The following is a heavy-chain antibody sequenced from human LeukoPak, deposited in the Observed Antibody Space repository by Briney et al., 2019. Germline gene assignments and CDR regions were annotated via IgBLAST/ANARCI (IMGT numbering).Heavy chain of an antibody. J-gene: IGHJ4*02. CDR3: ARLCGLYYDFWSGYPQGYAFDY. CDR2: INHSGST. D-gene: IGHD3-3*01. V-gene: IGHV4-34*01. CDR1: GGSFSGYY. Sequence: SETLSLTCAVYGGSFSGYYWSWIRQPPGKGLEWIGEINHSGSTNYNPSLKSRVTISVDTSKNQFSLKLSSVTAADTAVYYCARLCGLYYDFWSGYPQGYAFDYWGQGTLVTVSS.